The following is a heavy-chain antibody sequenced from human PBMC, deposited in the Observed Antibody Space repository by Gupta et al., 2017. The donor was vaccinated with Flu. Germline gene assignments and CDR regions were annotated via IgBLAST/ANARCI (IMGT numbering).Heavy chain of an antibody. J-gene: IGHJ4*02. CDR3: ARKGGGHCSGGTCYSFDY. V-gene: IGHV1-69*01. CDR1: GVTFSDYA. CDR2: IIPVFGPT. D-gene: IGHD2-15*01. Sequence: QVQLVQSGAEVKKPGSSVKVSCQASGVTFSDYAIKCVRRAPGQGLEWMGGIIPVFGPTKYAQKFQGRVTITADESTNTAYLELSSLRSEDTAVYYCARKGGGHCSGGTCYSFDYWGQGTLVTVSS.